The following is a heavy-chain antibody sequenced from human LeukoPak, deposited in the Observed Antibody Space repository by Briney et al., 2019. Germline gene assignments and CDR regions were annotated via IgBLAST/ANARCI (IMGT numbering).Heavy chain of an antibody. CDR3: ASRGDGYSYFDWYFDL. J-gene: IGHJ2*01. CDR2: ICCNGKT. D-gene: IGHD5-24*01. CDR1: GGSINNYY. V-gene: IGHV4-59*01. Sequence: SETLSLTCTVSGGSINNYYWSWIRQPPGKGLEWIAYICCNGKTNYNRSLKSRITLSAETSKNQFSLNLSSVTAADTAVYYCASRGDGYSYFDWYFDLWGRGTLVTVSS.